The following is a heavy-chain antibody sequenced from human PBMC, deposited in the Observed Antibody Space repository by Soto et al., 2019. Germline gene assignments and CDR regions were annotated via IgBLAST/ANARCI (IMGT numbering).Heavy chain of an antibody. V-gene: IGHV3-23*01. CDR1: GFTFSSYA. J-gene: IGHJ3*02. Sequence: GGSLRLSCAASGFTFSSYAMSWVRQAPGKGLEWVSAISGSGGSTYYADSVKGRFTISRDNSKNTLYLQMNSLRAEDTAVYYFAKLDIVVAGSGNDAFDIWGQGTMVTVSS. D-gene: IGHD2-15*01. CDR3: AKLDIVVAGSGNDAFDI. CDR2: ISGSGGST.